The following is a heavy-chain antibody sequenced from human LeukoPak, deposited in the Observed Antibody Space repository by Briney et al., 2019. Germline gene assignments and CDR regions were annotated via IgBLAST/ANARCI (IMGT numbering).Heavy chain of an antibody. CDR1: GYTFTGYY. J-gene: IGHJ6*02. CDR2: INPNGGGT. V-gene: IGHV1-2*02. D-gene: IGHD1-1*01. Sequence: ASVKVSCKASGYTFTGYYIHWVRQAPGQGLEWMGWINPNGGGTNYAQKFQGRVTMTEDTSTDTAYMELSSLRSEDTAVYYCATEDPGGISYGMDVWGQGTTVTVSS. CDR3: ATEDPGGISYGMDV.